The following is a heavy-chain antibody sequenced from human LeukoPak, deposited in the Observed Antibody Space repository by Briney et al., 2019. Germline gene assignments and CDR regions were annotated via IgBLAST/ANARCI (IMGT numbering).Heavy chain of an antibody. J-gene: IGHJ4*02. V-gene: IGHV3-9*01. CDR2: INWNSNTI. CDR3: AKNSNYGDYFDY. D-gene: IGHD4-17*01. Sequence: GRSLRLSCAASGFTFDDYFMHWVRQAPGKGLEWVSGINWNSNTIRYADSVKGRFTISRDNAKNSLYLQMNSLRAEDTALYYCAKNSNYGDYFDYWGQGTLVTVSS. CDR1: GFTFDDYF.